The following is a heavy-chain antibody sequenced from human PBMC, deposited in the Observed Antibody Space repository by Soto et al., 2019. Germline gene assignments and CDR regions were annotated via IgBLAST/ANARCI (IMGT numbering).Heavy chain of an antibody. CDR2: ISSSSSYI. V-gene: IGHV3-21*01. Sequence: EVQLVDSGGGLVKPGGSLRLSCAASGFTFSSYSMNWVRQAPGKGLEWVSSISSSSSYIYYADSVKGRFTISRDNAKNSLYLQMNSLRAEDTAVYYCARAVGIAVALFDSWGQGTLVTVSS. CDR1: GFTFSSYS. D-gene: IGHD6-19*01. J-gene: IGHJ4*02. CDR3: ARAVGIAVALFDS.